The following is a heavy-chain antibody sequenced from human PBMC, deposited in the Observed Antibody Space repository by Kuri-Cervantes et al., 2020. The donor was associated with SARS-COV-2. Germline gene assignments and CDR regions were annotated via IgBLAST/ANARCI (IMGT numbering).Heavy chain of an antibody. CDR3: ARGMVRGLIQYYYYGMDV. CDR1: GYTFSDYY. Sequence: ASVKVSCKASGYTFSDYYMYWVRQAPGQGLERMGRINPNSGGTNYAQKFQGWVTMTRDTSISTAYMELSRLRSDDTAVYYCARGMVRGLIQYYYYGMDVWGQGTTVTVSS. D-gene: IGHD3-10*01. J-gene: IGHJ6*02. V-gene: IGHV1-2*04. CDR2: INPNSGGT.